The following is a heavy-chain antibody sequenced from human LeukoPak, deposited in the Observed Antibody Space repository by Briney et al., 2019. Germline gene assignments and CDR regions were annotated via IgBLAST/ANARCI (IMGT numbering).Heavy chain of an antibody. D-gene: IGHD4-17*01. Sequence: GGSLRLSCTASGFSSGDYAMSWFRQAPGEGLEWVSVIFGNDKTYYADSVKGRFTISRDSSTNTVYLQMASLRAEDTAMYYCVKEAPGTTVYYWGQGTLVTVSP. J-gene: IGHJ4*02. CDR1: GFSSGDYA. CDR2: IFGNDKT. CDR3: VKEAPGTTVYY. V-gene: IGHV3-66*01.